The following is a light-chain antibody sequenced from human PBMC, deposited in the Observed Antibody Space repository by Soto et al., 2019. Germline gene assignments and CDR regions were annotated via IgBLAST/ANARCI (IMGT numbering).Light chain of an antibody. CDR2: EVN. V-gene: IGLV2-8*01. Sequence: QSALTQPPSASGYPGQSVAISCTGTSSDVGGYNYVSWYQQHPAKAPKLLIYEVNKRQSGVPDRFSGSKSCKTASLTVSGLQAEYEADYYCSSYAGSINVFGTGTKLTV. J-gene: IGLJ1*01. CDR3: SSYAGSINV. CDR1: SSDVGGYNY.